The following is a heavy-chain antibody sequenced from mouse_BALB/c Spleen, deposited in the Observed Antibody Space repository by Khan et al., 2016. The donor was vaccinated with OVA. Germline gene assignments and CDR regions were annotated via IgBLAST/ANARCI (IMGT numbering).Heavy chain of an antibody. D-gene: IGHD2-1*01. J-gene: IGHJ1*01. Sequence: VQLKESGPGLVAPSQSLSITCTVSGFSLTSYGVHWVRQPPGKGLEWLGVIWTGGSTNYNSALMSRLSISKDNSKSQVFLKMNSLQTDDTAMYYCARYYGNYGWYCDVWGAGTTVTVSS. CDR2: IWTGGST. CDR1: GFSLTSYG. CDR3: ARYYGNYGWYCDV. V-gene: IGHV2-9*02.